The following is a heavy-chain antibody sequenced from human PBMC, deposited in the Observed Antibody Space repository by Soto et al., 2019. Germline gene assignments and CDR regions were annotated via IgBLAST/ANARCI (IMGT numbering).Heavy chain of an antibody. CDR2: IYYSGST. Sequence: SETKSVTCTVSGGNIISSGCYWGWIRQPPGKGLEWIGSIYYSGSTYYNPSLKSRVTISVDTSKNQFSLKLSSATAADTAVYYSSGYRDGDAFDIWGQGTMVTVSS. CDR3: SGYRDGDAFDI. D-gene: IGHD5-18*01. CDR1: GGNIISSGCY. V-gene: IGHV4-39*01. J-gene: IGHJ3*02.